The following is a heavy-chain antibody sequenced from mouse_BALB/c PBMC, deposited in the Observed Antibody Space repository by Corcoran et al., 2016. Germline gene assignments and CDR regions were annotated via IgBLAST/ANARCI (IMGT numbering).Heavy chain of an antibody. V-gene: IGHV1-76*01. CDR1: GYIFTSYW. J-gene: IGHJ4*01. Sequence: QVQLKQSGAELVRPGASVKLSCKTSGYIFTSYWIHWVKQRYGQGLEWIARIYPGTGSTYSNEKFKGKATMTAYKSSSTAYMQLISLKSEESAVYFCAISEYGNYAMDYWGQGTSVTVSS. CDR3: AISEYGNYAMDY. D-gene: IGHD2-10*02. CDR2: IYPGTGST.